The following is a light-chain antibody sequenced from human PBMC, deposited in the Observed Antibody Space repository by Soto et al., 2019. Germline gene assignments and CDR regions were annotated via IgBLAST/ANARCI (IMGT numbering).Light chain of an antibody. J-gene: IGKJ1*01. V-gene: IGKV3-15*01. Sequence: EIVMTQSPATLSVSPGERATLSCRASQSVSSNLAWYQQKPGQAPRLPIYGASTRATGIPARFSGSGSGTEFTLTISSLQSEDFVVYYCQQYNNWPMTFGQGTKVEIK. CDR1: QSVSSN. CDR2: GAS. CDR3: QQYNNWPMT.